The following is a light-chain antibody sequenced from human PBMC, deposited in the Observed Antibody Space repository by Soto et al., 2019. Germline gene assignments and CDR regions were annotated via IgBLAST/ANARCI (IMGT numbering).Light chain of an antibody. CDR2: GAS. Sequence: EIVMTQSPATLSVSPGERATPSCRASQSVSSNLAWYQQKPGQAPRLLIYGASTRATGIPARFSGSGSGTEFTLTISSLQSEDFAVYYCQQYNNWPRGTLGQGTKVDIK. J-gene: IGKJ1*01. V-gene: IGKV3-15*01. CDR3: QQYNNWPRGT. CDR1: QSVSSN.